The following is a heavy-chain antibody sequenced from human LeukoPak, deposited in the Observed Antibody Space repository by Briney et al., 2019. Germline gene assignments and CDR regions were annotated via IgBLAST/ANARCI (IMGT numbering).Heavy chain of an antibody. Sequence: LWASVKVSCKASGYTFTGYYIHWVRQAPGQGLEWMGWINPNSGGTNYAQKFQGRVIMTRDTSISTAYMELSRLGSDDTAVYYCARGGSTDSIHSCGGNCYFLDYWGQGTLVTVSS. V-gene: IGHV1-2*02. J-gene: IGHJ4*02. D-gene: IGHD2-21*02. CDR2: INPNSGGT. CDR3: ARGGSTDSIHSCGGNCYFLDY. CDR1: GYTFTGYY.